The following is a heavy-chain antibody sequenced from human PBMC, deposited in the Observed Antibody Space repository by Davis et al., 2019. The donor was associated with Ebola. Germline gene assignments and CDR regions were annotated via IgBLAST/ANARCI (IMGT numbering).Heavy chain of an antibody. V-gene: IGHV3-23*01. Sequence: GESLKISCAASGFTFSSYAMSWVRQAPGKGLEWVSAISGSGGSTYYADSVKGRFTISRDNSKNTLYLQMNSLRAEDTAVYYCAKDVDIVVVVAVDLWGQGTLVTVSS. D-gene: IGHD2-15*01. CDR2: ISGSGGST. CDR1: GFTFSSYA. CDR3: AKDVDIVVVVAVDL. J-gene: IGHJ5*02.